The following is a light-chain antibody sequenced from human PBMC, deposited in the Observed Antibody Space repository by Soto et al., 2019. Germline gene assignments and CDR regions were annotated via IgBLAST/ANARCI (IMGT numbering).Light chain of an antibody. V-gene: IGKV3-20*01. J-gene: IGKJ4*02. CDR2: GAS. Sequence: EIVLTQSPGTLSLSPGERATLSCRASQSVSSSYLAWYQQKPGQAPRLLIYGASSRATGNPDRFSGSGSGKDFSLTISRLEPGDFAGYYCQQYGSSPRTVRGSTEVEIK. CDR1: QSVSSSY. CDR3: QQYGSSPRT.